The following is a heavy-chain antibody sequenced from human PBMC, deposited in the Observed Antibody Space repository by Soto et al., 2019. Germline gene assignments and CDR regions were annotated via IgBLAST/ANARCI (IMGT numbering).Heavy chain of an antibody. D-gene: IGHD2-8*01. CDR2: ISYHGSDK. V-gene: IGHV3-30*18. CDR1: GFPFTTYG. CDR3: AKDHLPTKGCTVGY. Sequence: QVPLVESGGGVVQPGRSRRLSCAASGFPFTTYGMHWVRQAPGKGLEWLAVISYHGSDKYYADYVKGRFTISRENSKNTLYLQMDRLRAEDTAVYYCAKDHLPTKGCTVGYWGQGTLVPVSS. J-gene: IGHJ1*01.